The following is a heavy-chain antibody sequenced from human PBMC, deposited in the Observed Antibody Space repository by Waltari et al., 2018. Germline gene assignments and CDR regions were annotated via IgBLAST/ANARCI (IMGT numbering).Heavy chain of an antibody. Sequence: EVQLLESGGGLVQPGGSLRLSCAASGFTFSRDAMSWVRQAPGKGLEWVSAISGSGGSTYYADSVKGRFTISRDNSKNTLYLQMNSLRAEDTAVYYCAKGGSSWYDRDDAFDIWGQGTMVTVSS. V-gene: IGHV3-23*01. CDR2: ISGSGGST. J-gene: IGHJ3*02. CDR1: GFTFSRDA. D-gene: IGHD6-13*01. CDR3: AKGGSSWYDRDDAFDI.